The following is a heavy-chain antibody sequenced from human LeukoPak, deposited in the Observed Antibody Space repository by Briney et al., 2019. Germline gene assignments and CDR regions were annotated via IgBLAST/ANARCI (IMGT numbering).Heavy chain of an antibody. CDR3: ASEQQLTSDAFDI. CDR2: INPNSGGT. CDR1: GYTFTGYY. J-gene: IGHJ3*02. D-gene: IGHD6-13*01. Sequence: ASVKVSCKASGYTFTGYYMHWVRQAPGQGLEWMGWINPNSGGTNYAQKFQGRVTMTRDTSISTAYMELSRLRSDDAAVYYCASEQQLTSDAFDIWGQGTMVTVSS. V-gene: IGHV1-2*02.